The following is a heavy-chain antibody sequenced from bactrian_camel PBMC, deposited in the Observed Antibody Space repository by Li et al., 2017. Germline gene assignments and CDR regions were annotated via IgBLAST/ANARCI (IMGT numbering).Heavy chain of an antibody. Sequence: HVQLVESGGGSVQAGGSLRLSCAASGYSFSNYCMGWFRQTPGRDREAVASNGGSTEYADSIVGRFTISRDNAKNTLYLQMNSLKPEDTAMYYCAARPCWVRNKYNYWGQGAQVTVS. CDR1: GYSFSNYC. J-gene: IGHJ4*01. CDR2: SNGGST. V-gene: IGHV3S55*01. D-gene: IGHD3*01. CDR3: AARPCWVRNKYNY.